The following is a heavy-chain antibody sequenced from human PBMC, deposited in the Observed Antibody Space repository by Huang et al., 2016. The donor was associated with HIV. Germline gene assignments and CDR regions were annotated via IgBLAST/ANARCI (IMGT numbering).Heavy chain of an antibody. CDR3: ASELYYHDRSGYWGLDY. CDR2: INTGNGNT. V-gene: IGHV1-3*04. Sequence: QVQLVQSGAEVKKPGASVKVSCKTSGYTFISYAVHWVRQAPGQRLEWMGWINTGNGNTEYSQRFQGRLTITRDTSASAAYMELSSLRSEDTAVYYCASELYYHDRSGYWGLDYWGQGTLVTVSS. CDR1: GYTFISYA. J-gene: IGHJ4*02. D-gene: IGHD3-22*01.